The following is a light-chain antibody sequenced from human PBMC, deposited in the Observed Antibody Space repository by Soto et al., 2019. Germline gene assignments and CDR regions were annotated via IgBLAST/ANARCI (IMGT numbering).Light chain of an antibody. CDR2: DAS. Sequence: EIVLTQSPATLSLSPGERATLSCRASQSVSTYLAWYQQKLGQAPRLLIYDASKRATGIPAGFSGSGSGTDFTLTISSLEPEDFAVYYCQQRSNWPPPFGGGTKVEIK. CDR1: QSVSTY. V-gene: IGKV3-11*01. J-gene: IGKJ4*01. CDR3: QQRSNWPPP.